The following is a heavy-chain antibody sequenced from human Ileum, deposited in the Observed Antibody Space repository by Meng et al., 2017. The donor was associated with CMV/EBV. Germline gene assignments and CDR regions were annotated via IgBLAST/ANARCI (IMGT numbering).Heavy chain of an antibody. CDR1: GGSISSYY. CDR3: ARRGTNTELLDY. Sequence: GSLRLSCTVSGGSISSYYWSWIRQPPGKGLEWIGYIYYSGSTNYNPSLKSRVTISVDTSKNQFSLKLSSVTAADTAVYYCARRGTNTELLDYWGQGALVTVSS. D-gene: IGHD2-8*01. CDR2: IYYSGST. V-gene: IGHV4-59*01. J-gene: IGHJ4*02.